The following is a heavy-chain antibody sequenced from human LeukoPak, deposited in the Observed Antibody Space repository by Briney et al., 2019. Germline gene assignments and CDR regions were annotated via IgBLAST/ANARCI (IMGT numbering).Heavy chain of an antibody. Sequence: PSETLSLTCAVYGGSFSGYYWSWIRQPPGKGLEWIGEINHSGSTNYNPSLKSRVTISVGTSKNQFFLKLSSVTAADTAVYYCARDLPPLYDFWSGIRNWFDPWGQGTLVTVSS. CDR3: ARDLPPLYDFWSGIRNWFDP. CDR2: INHSGST. V-gene: IGHV4-34*01. J-gene: IGHJ5*02. D-gene: IGHD3-3*01. CDR1: GGSFSGYY.